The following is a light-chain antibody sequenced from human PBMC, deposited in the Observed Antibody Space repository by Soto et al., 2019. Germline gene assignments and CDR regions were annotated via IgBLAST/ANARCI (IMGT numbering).Light chain of an antibody. J-gene: IGKJ1*01. CDR3: QQYNNGPPTWT. V-gene: IGKV3-15*01. CDR2: GAS. CDR1: QSVRNN. Sequence: EIVMTQSPATLSVSPGESATLSCRASQSVRNNLAWYQQKPGQTPRLLIYGASTRATGFPARFSGSGSGTEFTLTISSLQSEDFAVYYCQQYNNGPPTWTFGQGTKVE.